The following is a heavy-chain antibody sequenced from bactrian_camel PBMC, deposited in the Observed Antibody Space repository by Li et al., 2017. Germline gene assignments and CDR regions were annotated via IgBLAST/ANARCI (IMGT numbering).Heavy chain of an antibody. CDR3: AADPRRSAFWC. V-gene: IGHV3S39*01. D-gene: IGHD7*01. CDR1: GYTHDTCYTA. Sequence: HVQLVESGGGLVQPGGSLRLSCVASGYTHDTCYTALGWFRQAPGKAREGIAGTDRTGRGTYYAGSVKGRFTFSQDSANNSLYLQMNSLKTEDTAVYHCAADPRRSAFWCLGPRDPGHRL. CDR2: TDRTGRGT. J-gene: IGHJ4*01.